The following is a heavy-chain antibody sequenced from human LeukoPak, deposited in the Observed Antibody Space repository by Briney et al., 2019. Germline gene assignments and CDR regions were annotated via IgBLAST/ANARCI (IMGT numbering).Heavy chain of an antibody. CDR3: ARDPLDY. CDR2: ISSSSSTI. Sequence: GGSLRLSCAASGLTFSNYNMNWVRQAPGKGLEWLSYISSSSSTIYYADSVKGRFTISRDNAKNSLYLQMNSLRAEDTAVYYCARDPLDYWGQGTLVTVSS. V-gene: IGHV3-48*01. CDR1: GLTFSNYN. J-gene: IGHJ4*02.